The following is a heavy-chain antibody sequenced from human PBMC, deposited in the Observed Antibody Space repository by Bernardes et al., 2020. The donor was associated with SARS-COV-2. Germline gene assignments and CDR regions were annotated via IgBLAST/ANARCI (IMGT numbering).Heavy chain of an antibody. CDR3: ARACGSGHSCFYIDY. V-gene: IGHV3-33*03. CDR2: ISADGKSD. J-gene: IGHJ4*02. Sequence: GGSLRLSCTASGFNFSNYGMHWVRQAPGKGLEWVAIISADGKSDLYADSVTGRFRISRDNSKNTLFLQIDSLSAEDTAVYYCARACGSGHSCFYIDYWGQGTLVTVSS. CDR1: GFNFSNYG. D-gene: IGHD2-15*01.